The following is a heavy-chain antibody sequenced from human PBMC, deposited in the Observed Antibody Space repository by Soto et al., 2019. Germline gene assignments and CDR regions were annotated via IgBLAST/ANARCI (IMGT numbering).Heavy chain of an antibody. J-gene: IGHJ3*02. CDR3: ASPSGYYHDSFDI. CDR2: IYYSGST. Sequence: QVQLQESGPGLVKPSETLSLTCTVSGGSISSYYWSWIRQPPGKGLEWIGYIYYSGSTNYNPSLKSRVTISVDTSKNQFSLKLSSVTAADTAVYYCASPSGYYHDSFDIWGQGTMVTVSS. V-gene: IGHV4-59*01. CDR1: GGSISSYY. D-gene: IGHD3-22*01.